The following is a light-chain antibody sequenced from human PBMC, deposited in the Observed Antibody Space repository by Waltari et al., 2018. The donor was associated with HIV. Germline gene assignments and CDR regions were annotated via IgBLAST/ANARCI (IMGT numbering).Light chain of an antibody. J-gene: IGLJ2*01. CDR2: EVT. Sequence: QSALTQPPSASGSPGQSVTISCPGTSSDVGGYNFVSWYQQHPGKAPKLMIFEVTKRPSGVPARFSGSKSGNTASLTVSGIQADDEADYYCSSYAGSNNLVFGGGTKLTVL. CDR3: SSYAGSNNLV. V-gene: IGLV2-8*01. CDR1: SSDVGGYNF.